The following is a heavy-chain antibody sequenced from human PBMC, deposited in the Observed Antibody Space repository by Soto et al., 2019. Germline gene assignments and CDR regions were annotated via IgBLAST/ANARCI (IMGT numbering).Heavy chain of an antibody. Sequence: SVKVSCKASGFTFTSSAVQWVRQARGQRLEWIGWIVVGSGNTNYAQKFQERVTITRDMSTSTAYMELSSLRSEDTAVYYCAALHLGYCTNGVRPNYFDYWGQGTLVTLSS. CDR1: GFTFTSSA. CDR3: AALHLGYCTNGVRPNYFDY. J-gene: IGHJ4*02. CDR2: IVVGSGNT. V-gene: IGHV1-58*01. D-gene: IGHD2-8*01.